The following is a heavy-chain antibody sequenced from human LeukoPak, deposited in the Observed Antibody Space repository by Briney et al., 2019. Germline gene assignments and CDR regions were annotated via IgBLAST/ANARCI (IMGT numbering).Heavy chain of an antibody. Sequence: SETLSLTCTVSGYSISSGYYWGWIRQPPGKGLEWIGSIYHSGSTYYNPSLKSRVTISVDTSKNQFSLKLSSVTAADTAVYYCARRITTDAFDIWGQGTMVTVSS. D-gene: IGHD3-16*01. V-gene: IGHV4-38-2*02. CDR1: GYSISSGYY. CDR3: ARRITTDAFDI. J-gene: IGHJ3*02. CDR2: IYHSGST.